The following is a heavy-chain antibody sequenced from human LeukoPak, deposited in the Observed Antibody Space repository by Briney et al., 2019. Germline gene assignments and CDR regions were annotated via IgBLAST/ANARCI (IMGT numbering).Heavy chain of an antibody. CDR3: AIMHGYYDGSGYWVQ. D-gene: IGHD3-22*01. V-gene: IGHV3-23*01. CDR1: GGSISSGGYY. Sequence: ETLSLTCTVSGGSISSGGYYWSWIRQHPGKGLEWVSFITTSGATTSYADSVKGRFTISRDNPRNTLYMQMNSLRDEDTALYYCAIMHGYYDGSGYWVQWGQGTLVTVSS. CDR2: ITTSGATT. J-gene: IGHJ4*02.